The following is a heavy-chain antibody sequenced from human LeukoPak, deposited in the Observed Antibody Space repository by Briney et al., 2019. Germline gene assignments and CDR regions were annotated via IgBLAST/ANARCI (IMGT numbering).Heavy chain of an antibody. CDR2: IYYSGST. CDR3: ARQEDYGGILDY. V-gene: IGHV4-39*01. CDR1: GGSISSSSYC. D-gene: IGHD4-23*01. Sequence: SETLSLTCTVSGGSISSSSYCWGWIRQPPGKGLEWIGSIYYSGSTYYNPSLKSRVTISVDTSKNQFSLKLSSVTAADTAVYYCARQEDYGGILDYWGQGTLVTVSS. J-gene: IGHJ4*02.